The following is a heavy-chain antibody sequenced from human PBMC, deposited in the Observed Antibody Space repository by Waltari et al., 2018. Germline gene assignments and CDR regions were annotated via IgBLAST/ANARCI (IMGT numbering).Heavy chain of an antibody. V-gene: IGHV4-39*07. J-gene: IGHJ4*02. CDR3: ARLPPVAAADY. CDR1: GGSISSSSYY. CDR2: IYYRGST. D-gene: IGHD6-13*01. Sequence: QLQLQESGPGLVKPSETLSLTCTVSGGSISSSSYYWGWIRQPPGKGLEWIGSIYYRGSTYYNPTLKSRVTISVDTSKNQFSLKLSSVTAADTAVYYCARLPPVAAADYWGQGTLVTVSS.